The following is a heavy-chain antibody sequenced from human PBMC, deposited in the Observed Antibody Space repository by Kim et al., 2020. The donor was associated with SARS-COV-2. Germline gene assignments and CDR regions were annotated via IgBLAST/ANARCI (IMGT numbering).Heavy chain of an antibody. CDR3: ARDSVHYYDSSGPSWFDP. Sequence: GGSLRLSCAASGFTFSSYWMSWVRQAPGKGLEWVANIKQDGSEKYYVDSVKGRFTISRDNAKNSLYLQMNSLRAEDTAVYYCARDSVHYYDSSGPSWFDPWGQGTLVTVSS. J-gene: IGHJ5*02. D-gene: IGHD3-22*01. CDR1: GFTFSSYW. V-gene: IGHV3-7*01. CDR2: IKQDGSEK.